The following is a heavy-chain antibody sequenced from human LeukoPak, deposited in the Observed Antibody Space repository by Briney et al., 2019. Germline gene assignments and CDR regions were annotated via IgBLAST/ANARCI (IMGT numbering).Heavy chain of an antibody. CDR2: ISSGSTTI. D-gene: IGHD6-19*01. Sequence: GGSLRLSCAASGFIFSSYAMSWVRQAPGKGLEWVSYISSGSTTIYYADSVKGRFTISRDNAKNSLYLQMNSLRAEDTAVYYCARDVEQWLVRVYYFDYWGQGTLVTVSS. V-gene: IGHV3-48*01. CDR1: GFIFSSYA. J-gene: IGHJ4*02. CDR3: ARDVEQWLVRVYYFDY.